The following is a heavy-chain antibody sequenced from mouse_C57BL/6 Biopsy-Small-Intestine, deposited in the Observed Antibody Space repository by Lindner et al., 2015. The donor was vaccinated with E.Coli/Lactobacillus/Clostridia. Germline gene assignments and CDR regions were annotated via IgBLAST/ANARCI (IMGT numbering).Heavy chain of an antibody. CDR3: ARYDYDGPWFAY. CDR1: GYTFTDYN. CDR2: VNPYSGGD. Sequence: VQLQESGPEVVKPGASVKMSCKASGYTFTDYNMHWMKQSHGKSLEWIGYVNPYSGGDIYNQRFKGKATLTVNKSSSTAYMELRSLTSEDSAVYFCARYDYDGPWFAYWGQGSLVTVSA. J-gene: IGHJ3*01. D-gene: IGHD2-4*01. V-gene: IGHV1-22*01.